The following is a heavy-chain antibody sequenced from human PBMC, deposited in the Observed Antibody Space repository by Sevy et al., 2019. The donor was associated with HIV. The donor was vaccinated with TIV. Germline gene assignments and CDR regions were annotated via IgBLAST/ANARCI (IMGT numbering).Heavy chain of an antibody. CDR1: GFTFSDYS. V-gene: IGHV3-48*02. Sequence: GGSLRLSCAASGFTFSDYSLNWVRQAPGKGLEWVSYISRSGTTRHYADSVRGGFNISRDDAKHSLYLQMSSLRDEDTAVYYCARDDTASYLPVSWGQGTLVTVSS. J-gene: IGHJ4*02. CDR2: ISRSGTTR. CDR3: ARDDTASYLPVS. D-gene: IGHD3-10*01.